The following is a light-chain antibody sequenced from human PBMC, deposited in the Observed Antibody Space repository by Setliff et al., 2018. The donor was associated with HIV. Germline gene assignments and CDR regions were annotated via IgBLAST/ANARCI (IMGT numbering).Light chain of an antibody. V-gene: IGLV3-21*04. CDR2: YDS. CDR3: QVWDSSSDPPCV. Sequence: SYELTQPPSVSVAPGKTARITCGGDNIGSKSVHWYQQRPGQAPVVVIYYDSDRPSGIPERFSGSNSGNTATLTISRVEAGDEADYYCQVWDSSSDPPCVFATGTKVTVL. CDR1: NIGSKS. J-gene: IGLJ1*01.